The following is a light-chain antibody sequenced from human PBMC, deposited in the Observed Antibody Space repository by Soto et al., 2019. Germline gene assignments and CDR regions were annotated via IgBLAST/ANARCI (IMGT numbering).Light chain of an antibody. V-gene: IGLV1-51*01. Sequence: QSVLTQPPSASGTPGQTVTISCSGSSSNIGDNPVNWYQQLPGTAPKLLIYDNNKRPSGIPDRFSGSKSGTSGTLDITGLQTGDEADYYCATWDGSLPGEVFGGGTKVTVL. CDR1: SSNIGDNP. CDR3: ATWDGSLPGEV. J-gene: IGLJ2*01. CDR2: DNN.